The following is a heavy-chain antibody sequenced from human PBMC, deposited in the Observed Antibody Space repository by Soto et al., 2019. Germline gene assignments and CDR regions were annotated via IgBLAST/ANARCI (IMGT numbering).Heavy chain of an antibody. J-gene: IGHJ6*02. D-gene: IGHD6-19*01. CDR1: GASITTYY. Sequence: SETLSLTCTVSGASITTYYWSWIRQPPGKGLEWIGYISYSGSTYYNPSLKSRVTISVDTSKNQFSLKLSSVTAADTAVYYCARRRVAVAGNPYYGMDVWGQGTTVTVSS. CDR3: ARRRVAVAGNPYYGMDV. CDR2: ISYSGST. V-gene: IGHV4-59*04.